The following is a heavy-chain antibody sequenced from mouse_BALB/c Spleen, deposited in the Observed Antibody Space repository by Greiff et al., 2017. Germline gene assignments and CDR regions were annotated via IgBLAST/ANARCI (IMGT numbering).Heavy chain of an antibody. D-gene: IGHD1-1*01. J-gene: IGHJ3*01. CDR2: INPYNDGT. CDR3: ARRENYYGSKDWFAY. V-gene: IGHV1-14*01. CDR1: GYTFTSYV. Sequence: VHVKQSGPELVKPGASVKMSCKASGYTFTSYVMHWVKQKPGQGLEWIGYINPYNDGTKYNEKFKGKATLTSDKSSSTAYMELSSLTSEDSAVYYCARRENYYGSKDWFAYWGQGTLGTVSA.